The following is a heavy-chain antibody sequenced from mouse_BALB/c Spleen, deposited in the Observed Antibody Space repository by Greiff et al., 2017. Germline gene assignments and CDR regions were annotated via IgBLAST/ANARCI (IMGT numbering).Heavy chain of an antibody. J-gene: IGHJ4*01. CDR1: GFTFSSYA. CDR3: ARLGDGGAMDY. Sequence: EVKLQESGGGLVKPGGSLKLSCAASGFTFSSYAMSWVRQTPEKRLEWVATISSGGSYTYYPDSVKGRFTISRDNAKNTLYLQISSLRSEDTAMYYCARLGDGGAMDYWGQGTSVTVSS. V-gene: IGHV5-9-3*01. D-gene: IGHD1-2*01. CDR2: ISSGGSYT.